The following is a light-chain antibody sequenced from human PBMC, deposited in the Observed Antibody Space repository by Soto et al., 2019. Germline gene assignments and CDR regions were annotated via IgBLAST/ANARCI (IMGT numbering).Light chain of an antibody. CDR2: KAS. CDR1: QTIISW. V-gene: IGKV1-5*03. J-gene: IGKJ1*01. Sequence: DIQMTQSPSTLSGSVGDRVTITCRASQTIISWLAWYQQKPGKAPKLLIYKASTFKSGVPSRFSGSGSGTEFTLTISSLQPDDFATYYCQHSNSYSEAFGQGTKVELK. CDR3: QHSNSYSEA.